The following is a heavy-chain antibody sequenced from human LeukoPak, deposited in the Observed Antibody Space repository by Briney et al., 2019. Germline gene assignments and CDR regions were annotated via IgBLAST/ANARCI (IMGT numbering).Heavy chain of an antibody. Sequence: SQTLSLTCAISGDSVSGNSATWNWIRQSPSRGLEWLGRTYYKSKWYNDYTVSVKSRITINSDTSKNQFSLQLNSVTPEDTAVYYCARVSSPWSPRDAFDIWGQGTMVTVSS. CDR3: ARVSSPWSPRDAFDI. CDR1: GDSVSGNSAT. V-gene: IGHV6-1*01. J-gene: IGHJ3*02. D-gene: IGHD1-26*01. CDR2: TYYKSKWYN.